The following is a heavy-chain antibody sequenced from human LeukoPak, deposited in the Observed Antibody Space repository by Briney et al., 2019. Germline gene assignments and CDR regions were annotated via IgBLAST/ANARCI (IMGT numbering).Heavy chain of an antibody. CDR3: ARDGVGYYDSSGYYSSFYMDV. CDR1: GGSITIDY. D-gene: IGHD3-22*01. V-gene: IGHV4-59*01. J-gene: IGHJ6*03. Sequence: SETLSLTCTVSGGSITIDYWTWIRQPPGKGLEWIGYIYYSGSTNYNPSLKSRVTISVDTSKNQFSLKLSSVTAADTAVYYCARDGVGYYDSSGYYSSFYMDVWGKGTTVTVSS. CDR2: IYYSGST.